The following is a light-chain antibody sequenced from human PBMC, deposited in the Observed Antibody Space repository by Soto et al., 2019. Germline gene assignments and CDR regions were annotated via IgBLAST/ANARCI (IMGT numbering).Light chain of an antibody. CDR3: QPYNSWPPIT. CDR1: QSVRSN. CDR2: GAS. Sequence: RVMSQSPATVSLSPRERATLSCRASQSVRSNLAWYQPKPGQAPRLLLYGASTRATGIPARFSGGGSGTEFTLPISSLQSEDFVLYYCQPYNSWPPITFGQGTRPEIK. V-gene: IGKV3-15*01. J-gene: IGKJ5*01.